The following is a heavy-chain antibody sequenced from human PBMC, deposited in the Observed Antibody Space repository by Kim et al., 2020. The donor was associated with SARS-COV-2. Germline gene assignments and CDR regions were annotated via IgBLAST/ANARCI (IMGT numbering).Heavy chain of an antibody. CDR1: GGAVSSGSYY. CDR3: ASSTTQWLVPYSMDV. Sequence: SETLSLTCTVSGGAVSSGSYYWSWIRQPPGKGLEWIGYIYYSGSTSYNPSLKSRVTISIDTSKNQFSLKLSSVTAADTAVYYCASSTTQWLVPYSMDVWGQGTTVTVSS. V-gene: IGHV4-61*01. CDR2: IYYSGST. J-gene: IGHJ6*02. D-gene: IGHD6-19*01.